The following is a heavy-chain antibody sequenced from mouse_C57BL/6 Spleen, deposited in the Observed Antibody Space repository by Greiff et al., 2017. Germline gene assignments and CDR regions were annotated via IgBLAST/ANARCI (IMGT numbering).Heavy chain of an antibody. D-gene: IGHD2-4*01. J-gene: IGHJ3*01. Sequence: EVQLQESGGGLVQPGGSLKLSCAASGFTFSDYGMAWVRQAPRKGPEWVAFISNLAYSIYYADTVTGRFPISRENAKNTLYLEMSSLRSEDTAMYYCARQGDYDDWFAYWGQGTLVTVSA. CDR2: ISNLAYSI. CDR1: GFTFSDYG. CDR3: ARQGDYDDWFAY. V-gene: IGHV5-15*01.